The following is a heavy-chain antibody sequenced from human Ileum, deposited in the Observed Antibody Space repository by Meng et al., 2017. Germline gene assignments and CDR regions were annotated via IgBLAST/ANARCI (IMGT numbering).Heavy chain of an antibody. Sequence: QVQLVQSGSELKKPGASVKVSCKASGYTFTSYGMNWARQAPGQGLEWIGWIDPNGGGTKYAHKFLGRVTVTRDTSISTVYMEMSSLTYDDTAVYFCARLEGGWGQGTLVTVSS. CDR2: IDPNGGGT. D-gene: IGHD1-1*01. CDR3: ARLEGG. V-gene: IGHV1-2*07. CDR1: GYTFTSYG. J-gene: IGHJ4*02.